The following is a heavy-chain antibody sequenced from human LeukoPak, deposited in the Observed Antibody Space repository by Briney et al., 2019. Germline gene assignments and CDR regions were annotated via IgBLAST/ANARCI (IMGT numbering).Heavy chain of an antibody. Sequence: SETLSLTCAVYGGSFSGYYWSWIRQPPGKGLEWIGEINHSGSTNYNPSLKSRVTISVDTSKNQFSLKLSSVTAADTAVYYCARGKGMQIVVVPAAHEGWFDAWGQGTLVTVSS. CDR2: INHSGST. CDR3: ARGKGMQIVVVPAAHEGWFDA. V-gene: IGHV4-34*01. J-gene: IGHJ5*02. D-gene: IGHD2-2*01. CDR1: GGSFSGYY.